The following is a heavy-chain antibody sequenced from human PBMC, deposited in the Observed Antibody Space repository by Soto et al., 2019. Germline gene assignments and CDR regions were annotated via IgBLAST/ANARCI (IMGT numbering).Heavy chain of an antibody. CDR3: AREGGARGTTGTTDYGMDV. CDR1: GYTFTSYY. V-gene: IGHV1-46*03. J-gene: IGHJ6*02. CDR2: INPSGGST. D-gene: IGHD1-1*01. Sequence: QVQLVQSGAEVKKPGASVKVSCKASGYTFTSYYMHWVRQAPGQGLEWMGIINPSGGSTSYAQKFQSRVTMTRDTSTSTVYMELSSLRSEDTAVYYCAREGGARGTTGTTDYGMDVWGQGTTVTVS.